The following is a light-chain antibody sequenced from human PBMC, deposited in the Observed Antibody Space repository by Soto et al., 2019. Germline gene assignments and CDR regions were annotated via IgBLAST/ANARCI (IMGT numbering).Light chain of an antibody. J-gene: IGLJ1*01. Sequence: QSVLTQPPSASGTPGQRVTISCSGSSSNIGSNTVKWYQQLPGTAPKLLIYSNNQRPSGVPDRFSGSKSGTSASLAISGLQSEDGADYYCAAWDDSLNGYVFGTGTKVTVL. CDR3: AAWDDSLNGYV. V-gene: IGLV1-44*01. CDR1: SSNIGSNT. CDR2: SNN.